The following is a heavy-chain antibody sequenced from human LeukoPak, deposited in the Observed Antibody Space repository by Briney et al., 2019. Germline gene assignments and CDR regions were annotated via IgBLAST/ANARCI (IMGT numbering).Heavy chain of an antibody. CDR3: ARVSSSWSVFDY. V-gene: IGHV4-34*01. D-gene: IGHD6-13*01. Sequence: PSETLSLTCAVYGGSFSGYYWSWIRQPPGKGLEWIGEINHSGSTNYNPSLKSRVTISVDTSKNQFSLKLSSVTAADTAVYYCARVSSSWSVFDYWSQGTLVTVSS. CDR2: INHSGST. J-gene: IGHJ4*02. CDR1: GGSFSGYY.